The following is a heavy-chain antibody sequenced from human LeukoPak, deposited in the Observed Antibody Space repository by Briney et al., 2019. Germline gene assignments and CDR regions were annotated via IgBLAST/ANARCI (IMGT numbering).Heavy chain of an antibody. CDR2: TNYDGSDR. Sequence: PGGSLRLSCAASGFTFRNYAMYWVRQTPGKGLEWVAFTNYDGSDRCYADSVKGRLTVSRDNPKNTLYLQTNTLRTEDTAVYYCAKDLPDRYSLEYWGQGTMVTVPS. J-gene: IGHJ4*02. V-gene: IGHV3-30*02. CDR1: GFTFRNYA. D-gene: IGHD2-15*01. CDR3: AKDLPDRYSLEY.